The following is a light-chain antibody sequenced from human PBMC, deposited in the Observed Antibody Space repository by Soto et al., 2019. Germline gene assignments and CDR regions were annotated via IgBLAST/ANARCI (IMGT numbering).Light chain of an antibody. Sequence: QSVLTQPPSASGTPGQRVTISCSGSSSNIGSNYVYWYQQLPGTAPKLLIYRNNQRPSGVPDRFSGSKSGTSASLAISGLRSEEEEEYYCAAWDDSLSGVVFGGGTKLTVL. CDR2: RNN. CDR1: SSNIGSNY. J-gene: IGLJ2*01. CDR3: AAWDDSLSGVV. V-gene: IGLV1-47*01.